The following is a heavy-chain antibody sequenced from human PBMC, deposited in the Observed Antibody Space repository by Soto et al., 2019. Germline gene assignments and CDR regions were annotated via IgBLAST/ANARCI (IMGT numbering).Heavy chain of an antibody. J-gene: IGHJ5*02. D-gene: IGHD5-12*01. CDR2: IYYSGST. CDR1: GGSISSYY. V-gene: IGHV4-59*01. Sequence: SETLSLTCTVSGGSISSYYWSWIRQPPGKGLEWIGYIYYSGSTNYNPSLKSRVTISVDTSKNQFSLKLSSVTAADTAVYYCARKGGATIGEEGWFDPWGQGTLVTVSS. CDR3: ARKGGATIGEEGWFDP.